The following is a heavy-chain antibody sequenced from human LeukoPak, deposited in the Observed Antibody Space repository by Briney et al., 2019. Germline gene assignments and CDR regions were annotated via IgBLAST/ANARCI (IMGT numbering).Heavy chain of an antibody. CDR2: IYYSGST. CDR3: ARVVPAAILPYYFDY. Sequence: SETLSLTCTVSGGSISSYYWSWIRQHPGKGLEWIGYIYYSGSTYYNPSLKSRVTISVDTSKNQFSLKLSSVTAADTAVYYCARVVPAAILPYYFDYWGQGTLVTVSS. D-gene: IGHD2-2*02. CDR1: GGSISSYY. J-gene: IGHJ4*02. V-gene: IGHV4-59*06.